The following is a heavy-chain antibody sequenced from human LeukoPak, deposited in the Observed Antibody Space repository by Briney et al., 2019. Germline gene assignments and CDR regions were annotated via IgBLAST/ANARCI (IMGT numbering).Heavy chain of an antibody. CDR3: ATSSGYDPPPHFDY. Sequence: ASVKVSCKASGYTFTGYYMHWVRQAPGQGLEWMGWINPNSGGTNYAQKFQGRVTMTRDTSISTAYMELSRLRSNDTAVYYCATSSGYDPPPHFDYWGQGTLVTVSS. CDR1: GYTFTGYY. V-gene: IGHV1-2*02. CDR2: INPNSGGT. D-gene: IGHD5-12*01. J-gene: IGHJ4*02.